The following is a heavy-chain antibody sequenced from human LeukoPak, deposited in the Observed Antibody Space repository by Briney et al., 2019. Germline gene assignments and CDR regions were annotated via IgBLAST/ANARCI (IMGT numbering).Heavy chain of an antibody. CDR1: GYSISSGYY. CDR2: IYHSGRI. Sequence: PSETLSLTCTVSGYSISSGYYWGWIRQPPGKGLEWIGSIYHSGRIFYNPSLKSRVTISVDTSKNQFSLKLSSVTAADTAVYYCARYLYYGDYAFRYWGQGTLVTVSS. D-gene: IGHD4-17*01. CDR3: ARYLYYGDYAFRY. J-gene: IGHJ4*02. V-gene: IGHV4-38-2*02.